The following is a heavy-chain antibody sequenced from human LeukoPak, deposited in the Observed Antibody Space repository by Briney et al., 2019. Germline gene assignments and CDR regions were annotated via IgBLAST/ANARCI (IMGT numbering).Heavy chain of an antibody. D-gene: IGHD3-10*01. CDR2: IIPIFGTA. CDR3: ARDLLPGGSGSGWFDP. V-gene: IGHV1-69*05. J-gene: IGHJ5*02. Sequence: GASVKVSCKASGGTFSSYAISWVRQAPGQGLEWMGGIIPIFGTANYAQKFQGRVTITTDESTSTAYMELSSLRSEDTAVYYCARDLLPGGSGSGWFDPWGQGTLVTVSS. CDR1: GGTFSSYA.